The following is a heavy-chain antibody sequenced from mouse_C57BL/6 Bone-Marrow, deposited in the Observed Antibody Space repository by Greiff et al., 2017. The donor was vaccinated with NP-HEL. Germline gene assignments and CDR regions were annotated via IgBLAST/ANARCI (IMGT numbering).Heavy chain of an antibody. CDR1: GFTFSSYA. Sequence: VQLKESGGGLVKPGGSLKLSCAASGFTFSSYAMSWVRQTPEKRLEWVATISDGGSYTYYPDNVKGRFTISRDNAKNNLYLQMSHLKSEDTAMYYCARDRVYYYFYYAMDYWGQGTSVTVSS. CDR2: ISDGGSYT. D-gene: IGHD1-1*01. J-gene: IGHJ4*01. CDR3: ARDRVYYYFYYAMDY. V-gene: IGHV5-4*01.